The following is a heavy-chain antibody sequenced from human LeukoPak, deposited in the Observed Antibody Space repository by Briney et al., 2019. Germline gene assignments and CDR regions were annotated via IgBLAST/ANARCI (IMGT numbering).Heavy chain of an antibody. CDR2: IKQDGSEK. V-gene: IGHV3-7*01. J-gene: IGHJ4*02. Sequence: GGSLRLSCAASGFTFSSYWMSWVRQAPGKGLEWVANIKQDGSEKYYVDSVKGRFTISRDNAKNSLYLQMNSLRAEDTAVYYCAKGSSLMWSPFDYWGQGTLVTVSS. D-gene: IGHD6-6*01. CDR1: GFTFSSYW. CDR3: AKGSSLMWSPFDY.